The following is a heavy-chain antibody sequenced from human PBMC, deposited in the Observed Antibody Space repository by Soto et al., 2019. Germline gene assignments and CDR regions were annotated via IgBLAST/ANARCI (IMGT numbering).Heavy chain of an antibody. V-gene: IGHV3-74*01. CDR2: INIDGSST. D-gene: IGHD2-15*01. J-gene: IGHJ4*02. CDR3: ASGRGYCSGSSCYVDF. CDR1: GFTFSSYW. Sequence: EVQLVESGGGLVQPGGSLRLSCAASGFTFSSYWMHWVRQAPGKGLVWVSRINIDGSSTSYADSVKGRFTISRDNAKNTLYRQMNSLRVEDTAVYYCASGRGYCSGSSCYVDFWGQGTLVTVSS.